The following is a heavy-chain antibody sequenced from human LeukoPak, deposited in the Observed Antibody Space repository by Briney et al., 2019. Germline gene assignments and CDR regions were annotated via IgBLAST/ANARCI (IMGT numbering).Heavy chain of an antibody. V-gene: IGHV4-39*01. J-gene: IGHJ6*03. Sequence: PSETLSLTCTVSGGSISSSSYYWGWIRQPPGKGLEWIGSIYYSGSTYYNPSLKSRVTISVDTSKNQFSLKLSSVTAADTAVYYCARADGDYGSYYYYYMDVWGKGTTVTVSS. D-gene: IGHD4-17*01. CDR2: IYYSGST. CDR1: GGSISSSSYY. CDR3: ARADGDYGSYYYYYMDV.